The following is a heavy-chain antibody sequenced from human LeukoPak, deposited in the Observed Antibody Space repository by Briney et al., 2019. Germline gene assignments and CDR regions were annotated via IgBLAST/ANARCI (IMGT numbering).Heavy chain of an antibody. CDR3: AKLALISAAAGVRQDAFDI. CDR2: ISGSGGRT. CDR1: GFTFSSYA. J-gene: IGHJ3*02. Sequence: GGSLRLSCAASGFTFSSYAMSWVRQAPGKGLEWVSAISGSGGRTYYADSVKGRFTISRDNSKNTLYLQMNSLRAEDTAVYYCAKLALISAAAGVRQDAFDIWGQGTMVTVSS. V-gene: IGHV3-23*01. D-gene: IGHD6-13*01.